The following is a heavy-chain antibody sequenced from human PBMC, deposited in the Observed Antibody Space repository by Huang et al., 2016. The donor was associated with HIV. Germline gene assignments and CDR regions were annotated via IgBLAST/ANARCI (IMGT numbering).Heavy chain of an antibody. CDR3: ARDTDVRGGLDY. V-gene: IGHV3-74*01. Sequence: EVQLVESGGGLVQPGGSLRLSCAASGFTFSSYWMHWVRQAPGKGLVWVSRINSDGSRTNYADSVKGRFTISRDNAKNTLYLQMNSLGVEDTAVYYCARDTDVRGGLDYWGQGTLVTVSS. J-gene: IGHJ4*02. D-gene: IGHD4-17*01. CDR2: INSDGSRT. CDR1: GFTFSSYW.